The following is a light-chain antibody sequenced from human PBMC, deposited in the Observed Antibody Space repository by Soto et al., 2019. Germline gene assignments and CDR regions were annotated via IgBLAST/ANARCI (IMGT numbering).Light chain of an antibody. V-gene: IGLV2-14*01. CDR2: GVS. CDR3: SSYSSSSTLVV. Sequence: QSVLTQPASVSGSPGQSITISCAGTNSDVGGYNYVSWYQHHPGKAPKLMIYGVSNWPSGVSHRFSGSKSGNTASLTISGLQAEDEADYYCSSYSSSSTLVVFGGGTQLTVL. CDR1: NSDVGGYNY. J-gene: IGLJ2*01.